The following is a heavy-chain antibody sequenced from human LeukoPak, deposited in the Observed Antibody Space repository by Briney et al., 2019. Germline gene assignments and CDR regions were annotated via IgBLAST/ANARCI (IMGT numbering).Heavy chain of an antibody. CDR3: ARVIGSYGDSAY. J-gene: IGHJ4*02. D-gene: IGHD3-16*01. Sequence: GGSLRLSCAASGFTFSSYAMSWVRQAPGKGLEWLSYISSTSSAIYYADSLKGRFTISRDNAKNSLYLQMNSLRAEDTAVYYCARVIGSYGDSAYWGQGTLVTVSS. CDR2: ISSTSSAI. CDR1: GFTFSSYA. V-gene: IGHV3-48*04.